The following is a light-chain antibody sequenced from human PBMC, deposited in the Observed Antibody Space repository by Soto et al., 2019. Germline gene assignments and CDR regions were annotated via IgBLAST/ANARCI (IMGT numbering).Light chain of an antibody. Sequence: QSALTQPASLSGSPGQSITISCTGTSSDIGAYDYVSWFQQHPGKAPKLMISEVNNRPSGVSNRFSGSKSCNTPYLTISGLQVEDEAAYFCFSFTTTSTHVFGSGTKVTV. CDR1: SSDIGAYDY. CDR2: EVN. V-gene: IGLV2-14*01. J-gene: IGLJ1*01. CDR3: FSFTTTSTHV.